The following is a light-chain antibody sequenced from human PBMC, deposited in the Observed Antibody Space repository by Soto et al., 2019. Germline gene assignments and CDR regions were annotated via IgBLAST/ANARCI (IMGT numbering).Light chain of an antibody. CDR2: QDI. CDR1: SSDDGNYDV. V-gene: IGLV2-23*01. CDR3: SSYAGSSSFV. J-gene: IGLJ1*01. Sequence: QSALTQPASVSGSPGQSITISCTGSSSDDGNYDVVSWYQHHPGKAPKLMIYQDIKRPSGVSNRFSGSKSGNTASLTISGLQTEDEAEYYCSSYAGSSSFVFGTGTKVTVL.